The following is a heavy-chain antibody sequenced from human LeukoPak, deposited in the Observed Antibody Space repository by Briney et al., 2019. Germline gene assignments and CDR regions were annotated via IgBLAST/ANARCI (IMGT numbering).Heavy chain of an antibody. V-gene: IGHV3-74*01. J-gene: IGHJ4*02. CDR2: IKSDGRST. CDR3: VRDWSSSFDY. CDR1: GFTFSNYW. Sequence: PGGSLRLSCAASGFTFSNYWMDWVRQAPGKGLGWVSSIKSDGRSTNYADSVKGRFTISRDNAKNTLFLQMNSLRAEDTAVYYCVRDWSSSFDYWGQGTLVTVSS. D-gene: IGHD2-8*02.